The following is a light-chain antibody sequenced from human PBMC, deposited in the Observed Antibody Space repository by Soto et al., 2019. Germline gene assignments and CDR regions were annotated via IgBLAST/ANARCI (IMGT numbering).Light chain of an antibody. Sequence: EIVMTQSPATLSVSPGERVTLSCRASQSVNSNLAWYQQRPGRAPRLLIYAASTRATGIPARFSGRGSGTEFTLTISSLQSEDFAFYYCQQYNNWHPLTFGGGTKVDIK. CDR3: QQYNNWHPLT. CDR2: AAS. CDR1: QSVNSN. V-gene: IGKV3-15*01. J-gene: IGKJ4*01.